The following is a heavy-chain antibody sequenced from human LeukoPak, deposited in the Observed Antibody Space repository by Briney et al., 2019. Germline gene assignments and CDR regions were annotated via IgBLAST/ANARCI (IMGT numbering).Heavy chain of an antibody. CDR2: IYYDGRT. CDR3: ARALNFDY. V-gene: IGHV4-61*08. Sequence: SQTLSLTCTVSGGSISSGGYYWSWIRQYPGKGLEWIGYIYYDGRTNYSPSLESRVTISVDTSKNQFSLKLSSVTAADTAVYYCARALNFDYWGQGTLVTVSS. J-gene: IGHJ4*02. CDR1: GGSISSGGYY.